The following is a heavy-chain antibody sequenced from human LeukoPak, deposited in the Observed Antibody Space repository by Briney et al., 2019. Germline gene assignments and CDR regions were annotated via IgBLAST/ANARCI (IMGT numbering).Heavy chain of an antibody. CDR1: GFTFSSYG. D-gene: IGHD3-10*01. Sequence: PGGSLRLSCAASGFTFSSYGMHWVRQAPGKGLEWVAVISYDGSNKYYAGSVKGRFTISRDNSKNTLYLQMNSLRAEDTAVYYCAKHYYGSGSYYAYYFDYWGQGTLVTVSS. J-gene: IGHJ4*02. CDR2: ISYDGSNK. V-gene: IGHV3-30*18. CDR3: AKHYYGSGSYYAYYFDY.